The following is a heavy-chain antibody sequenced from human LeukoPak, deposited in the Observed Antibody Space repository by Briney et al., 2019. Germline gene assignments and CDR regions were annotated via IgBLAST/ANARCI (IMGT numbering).Heavy chain of an antibody. CDR2: INHSGST. CDR3: ARATSRYDILTGYYLSRWFDP. CDR1: GGSFSGYY. J-gene: IGHJ5*02. Sequence: SETLSLTCAVYGGSFSGYYWSWIRQPPGKGLEWIGEINHSGSTNYNPSLKSRVTISVDTSKNQFSLKLSSVTAADTAVYYCARATSRYDILTGYYLSRWFDPWSQGTLVTVSS. D-gene: IGHD3-9*01. V-gene: IGHV4-34*01.